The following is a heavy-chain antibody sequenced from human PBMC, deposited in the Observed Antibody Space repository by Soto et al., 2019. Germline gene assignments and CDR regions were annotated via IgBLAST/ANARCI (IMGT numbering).Heavy chain of an antibody. CDR3: AKAKQWLGSHPRMIFDY. CDR2: IYHSGST. V-gene: IGHV4-30-2*01. Sequence: SETLSLTCAVSGGSISSGGYSWSWIRQPPGKGLEWVGYIYHSGSTYYNPSLKSRVTISVDRSKNQFSLKLSSVTAEDTAVYYCAKAKQWLGSHPRMIFDYWGQGTLVTVSS. CDR1: GGSISSGGYS. D-gene: IGHD6-19*01. J-gene: IGHJ4*02.